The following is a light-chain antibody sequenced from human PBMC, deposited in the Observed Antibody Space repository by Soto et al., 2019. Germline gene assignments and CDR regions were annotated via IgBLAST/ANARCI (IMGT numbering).Light chain of an antibody. CDR1: QTISNL. CDR3: QHYNSYSP. J-gene: IGKJ4*02. V-gene: IGKV1-5*03. CDR2: KTS. Sequence: DIQMTQSPSTLSASVGDRVTITCRASQTISNLLAWYQQKPGKAPKLLIYKTSTLESGVPSRFSGSGSGTEFTLTISSLQPYDFATYYCQHYNSYSPFGGGTKVEIK.